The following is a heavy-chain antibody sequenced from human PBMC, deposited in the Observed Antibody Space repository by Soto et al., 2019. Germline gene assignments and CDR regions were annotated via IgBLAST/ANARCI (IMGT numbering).Heavy chain of an antibody. CDR2: IYWDDDT. J-gene: IGHJ3*01. D-gene: IGHD3-3*01. V-gene: IGHV2-5*02. Sequence: QITLKESGPPLVRPTQTLTLACSFSGFSLTTSGVGVGWIRQPPGKALEFLALIYWDDDTRYRPSLRTRLTITKDTSKNLVVLTMTNVDPVDTATYYCVRFWSGFFGPRHRDAFDFLGQGTMVTVSS. CDR1: GFSLTTSGVG. CDR3: VRFWSGFFGPRHRDAFDF.